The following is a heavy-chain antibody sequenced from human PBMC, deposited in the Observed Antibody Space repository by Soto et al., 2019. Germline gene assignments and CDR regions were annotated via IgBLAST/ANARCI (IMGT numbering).Heavy chain of an antibody. D-gene: IGHD6-25*01. CDR3: AREPWGYSGSAKHFDY. CDR2: ISYAGDYK. CDR1: GFNFRGFT. J-gene: IGHJ4*02. V-gene: IGHV3-30-3*01. Sequence: QVHLVESGGGVVQPGGSLRLSCAASGFNFRGFTMHWVRQAPDKGLEWLSVISYAGDYKNYADSVRCRISISRDNSKNTLVLQMNSLRPDDTAVYFCAREPWGYSGSAKHFDYWGQGSLVIVSS.